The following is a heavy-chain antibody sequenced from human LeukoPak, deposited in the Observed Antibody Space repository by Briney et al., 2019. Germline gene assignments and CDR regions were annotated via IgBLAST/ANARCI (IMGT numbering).Heavy chain of an antibody. D-gene: IGHD3-3*01. J-gene: IGHJ4*02. V-gene: IGHV3-15*01. Sequence: GGSLRLSCAASGFTFSNAWMSWVRQAPGKGLEWVGRIKSKTDGGTTDYAAPVKGRFTISRDDSKNTLYLQTNSLKTEDTAVYYCTTDRRLSYDFWSGYSPPLLYYFDYWGQGTLVTVSS. CDR1: GFTFSNAW. CDR3: TTDRRLSYDFWSGYSPPLLYYFDY. CDR2: IKSKTDGGTT.